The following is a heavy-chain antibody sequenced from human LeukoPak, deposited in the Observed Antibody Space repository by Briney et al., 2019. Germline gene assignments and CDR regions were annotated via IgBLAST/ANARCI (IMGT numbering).Heavy chain of an antibody. Sequence: GESLKISCKASGYRFTDCWIGWVRQMPGKGLEWMGIIYPDDSDTRYSPSFQGQVTISVDKSISTAYLQWSNLKASDTAMYYCARQIHPNASGTYFPYYYYGMDVWGQGTTVTVSS. CDR3: ARQIHPNASGTYFPYYYYGMDV. V-gene: IGHV5-51*01. J-gene: IGHJ6*02. D-gene: IGHD3-10*01. CDR2: IYPDDSDT. CDR1: GYRFTDCW.